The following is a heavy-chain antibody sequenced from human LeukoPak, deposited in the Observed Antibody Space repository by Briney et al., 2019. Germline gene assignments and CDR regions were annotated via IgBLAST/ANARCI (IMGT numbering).Heavy chain of an antibody. CDR3: VRRAAVRGMDF. CDR2: ISGSGDST. CDR1: GFIFDTHT. V-gene: IGHV3-23*01. J-gene: IGHJ6*02. D-gene: IGHD1-14*01. Sequence: QPGGSLRLSCTGSGFIFDTHTLTRVRQASGKGLEWVASISGSGDSTNYGDSVKGRFTISRDNFKRTVHLEMSNLRADDTAMYYCVRRAAVRGMDFWGLGTTVMVSS.